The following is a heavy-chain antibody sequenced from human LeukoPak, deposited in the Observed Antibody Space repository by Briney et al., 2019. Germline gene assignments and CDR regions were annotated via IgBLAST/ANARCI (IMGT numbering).Heavy chain of an antibody. CDR1: GFTFSSYG. V-gene: IGHV3-23*01. CDR2: ISGSGGST. J-gene: IGHJ4*02. Sequence: PGGSLRLSCAASGFTFSSYGMSWVRQAPGKGLEWVSAISGSGGSTYYADSVKGRFTISRDNSKNTLYLQMNSLRAEDTAVYYCAKGARSSCSGVLCFDILTGYRPGPFDYWGQGTLVTVSS. CDR3: AKGARSSCSGVLCFDILTGYRPGPFDY. D-gene: IGHD3-9*01.